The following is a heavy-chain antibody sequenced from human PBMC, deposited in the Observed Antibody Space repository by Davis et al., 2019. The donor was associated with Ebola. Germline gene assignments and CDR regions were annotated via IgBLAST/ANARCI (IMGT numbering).Heavy chain of an antibody. J-gene: IGHJ2*01. CDR2: IYSGGTT. V-gene: IGHV3-53*04. D-gene: IGHD3-22*01. CDR3: ARGYYDSTGNRYFDF. Sequence: GGSLRLSCAASGFIVSSNYMSWVRQAPGKGLEWVSVIYSGGTTNYADSVKGRFTISRHNSKNTLYLQINSLRAEDTAVYYCARGYYDSTGNRYFDFWGRGTLVTVSS. CDR1: GFIVSSNY.